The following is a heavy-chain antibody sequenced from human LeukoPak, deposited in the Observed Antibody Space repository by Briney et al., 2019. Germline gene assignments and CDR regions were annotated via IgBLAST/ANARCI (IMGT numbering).Heavy chain of an antibody. CDR3: ARGLTVXDDH. J-gene: IGHJ4*02. CDR1: GYSISSGYY. D-gene: IGHD4-17*01. V-gene: IGHV4-38-2*02. Sequence: SETLSLTCTVSGYSISSGYYWGWIRQPPGKGLQWIGSIYHSGSTYYNPSLKSRVTISVDTSKNQFSLKLSSVTAADTAVYYCARGLTVXDDHWGQGTLVTVSS. CDR2: IYHSGST.